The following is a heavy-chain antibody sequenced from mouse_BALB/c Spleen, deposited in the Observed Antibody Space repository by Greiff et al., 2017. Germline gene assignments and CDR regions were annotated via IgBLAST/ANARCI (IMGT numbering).Heavy chain of an antibody. CDR2: ISYSGST. CDR3: AREAYAYFDY. J-gene: IGHJ2*01. V-gene: IGHV3-2*02. Sequence: VQLKESGPGLVKPSQSLSLTCTVTGYSITSDYAWNWIRQFPGNKLEWMGYISYSGSTSYNPSLKSRISITRDTSKNQFFLQLNSVTTEDTATYYCAREAYAYFDYWGQGTTLTVSS. D-gene: IGHD6-5*01. CDR1: GYSITSDYA.